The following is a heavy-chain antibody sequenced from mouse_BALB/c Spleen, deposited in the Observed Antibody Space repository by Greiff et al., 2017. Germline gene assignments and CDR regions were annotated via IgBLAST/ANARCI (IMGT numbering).Heavy chain of an antibody. CDR3: TRWGDYDDCYAMDY. CDR1: GYTFTSYW. V-gene: IGHV1-69*02. CDR2: IYPSDSYT. D-gene: IGHD2-4*01. J-gene: IGHJ4*01. Sequence: QVQLQQPGAELVRPGASVKLSCKASGYTFTSYWINWVKQRPGQGLEWIGNIYPSDSYTNYNQKFKDKATLTVDKSSSTAYMQLSSPTSEDSAVYYCTRWGDYDDCYAMDYWGQGTSVTVSS.